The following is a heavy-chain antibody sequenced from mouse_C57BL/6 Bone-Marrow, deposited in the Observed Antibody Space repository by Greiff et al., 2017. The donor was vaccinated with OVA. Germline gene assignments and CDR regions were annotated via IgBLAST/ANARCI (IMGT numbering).Heavy chain of an antibody. CDR3: ARYGTLLRWYFDV. CDR2: INPSNGGT. J-gene: IGHJ1*03. CDR1: GYTFTSYW. V-gene: IGHV1-53*01. D-gene: IGHD1-1*01. Sequence: QVQLQQPGTELVKPGASVKLSCKASGYTFTSYWMHWVKQRPGQGLEWIGNINPSNGGTNYNEKFKSKATLTVDKSSSTAYMQLSSLTSEDSAVYDCARYGTLLRWYFDVWGTGTTVTVSS.